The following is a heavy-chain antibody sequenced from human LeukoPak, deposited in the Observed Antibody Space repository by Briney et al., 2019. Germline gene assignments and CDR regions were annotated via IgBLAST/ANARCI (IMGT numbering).Heavy chain of an antibody. J-gene: IGHJ4*02. D-gene: IGHD3-10*01. CDR3: SRDAPPGRNPSFRHALAR. V-gene: IGHV1-3*01. CDR1: GYTFTSYA. Sequence: GASVKVSCKASGYTFTSYAMHWVRQAPGQRLEWMGWINAGNGNTKYSQKFQGRVTIARDTSASTAYMELSSLRSEDTAVYYCSRDAPPGRNPSFRHALARWGQGTLVTVSS. CDR2: INAGNGNT.